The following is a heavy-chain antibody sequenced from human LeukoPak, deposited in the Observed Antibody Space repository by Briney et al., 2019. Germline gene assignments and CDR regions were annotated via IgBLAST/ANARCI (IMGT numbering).Heavy chain of an antibody. D-gene: IGHD4-11*01. CDR2: ISWNSGSI. J-gene: IGHJ6*02. CDR3: AKDTTYSNYDGMDV. CDR1: GFTVSSNY. V-gene: IGHV3-9*01. Sequence: PGGSLRLSCAASGFTVSSNYMSWVRQAPGKGLEWVSGISWNSGSIGYADSVKGRFTISRDNAKNSLYLQMNSLRAEDTALYYCAKDTTYSNYDGMDVWGQGTTVTVSS.